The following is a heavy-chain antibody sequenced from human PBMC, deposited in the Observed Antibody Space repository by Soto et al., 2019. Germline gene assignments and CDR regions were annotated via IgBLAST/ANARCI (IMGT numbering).Heavy chain of an antibody. CDR1: GFTFSSYG. D-gene: IGHD2-2*01. CDR2: IWYDGSNK. V-gene: IGHV3-33*01. Sequence: VQLVESGGGVVQPGRSLRLSCAASGFTFSSYGMHWVRQAPGKGLEWVAVIWYDGSNKYYADSVKGRFTISRDNSKNTLYLQMNSLRAEDTAVYYCARDGARDDIVVVPAANFCDWFDPWGQGTLVTVSS. J-gene: IGHJ5*02. CDR3: ARDGARDDIVVVPAANFCDWFDP.